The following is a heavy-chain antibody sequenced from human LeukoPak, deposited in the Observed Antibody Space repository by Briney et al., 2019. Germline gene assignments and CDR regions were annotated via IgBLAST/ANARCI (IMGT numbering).Heavy chain of an antibody. Sequence: SETLSLTCTVSGGSIGTYYWSWLRQPPGKGLEWIGYIYYSGSTNYNPSLKSRVTISVETSKNQFSLKLSSVTAADTAVYYCARVTGYMIEDYFDYWGQGTLVTVSS. J-gene: IGHJ4*02. CDR2: IYYSGST. CDR3: ARVTGYMIEDYFDY. V-gene: IGHV4-59*01. D-gene: IGHD3-22*01. CDR1: GGSIGTYY.